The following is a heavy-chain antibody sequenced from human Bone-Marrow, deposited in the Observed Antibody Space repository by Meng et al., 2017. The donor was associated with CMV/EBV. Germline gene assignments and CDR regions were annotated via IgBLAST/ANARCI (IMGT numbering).Heavy chain of an antibody. CDR2: IAYDGINK. J-gene: IGHJ6*02. V-gene: IGHV3-30-3*01. CDR3: ARVSVPDTIPGTNTQGRNYDYDGMDV. CDR1: RFRFSTSA. Sequence: GESLKISCAASRFRFSTSAMHWVRQAPGKGLEWVAVIAYDGINKYYADSVKGRFTISRDKSKNTLYVQMSSQRAEDTDVYYCARVSVPDTIPGTNTQGRNYDYDGMDVWGQGTTVTVSS. D-gene: IGHD2-2*01.